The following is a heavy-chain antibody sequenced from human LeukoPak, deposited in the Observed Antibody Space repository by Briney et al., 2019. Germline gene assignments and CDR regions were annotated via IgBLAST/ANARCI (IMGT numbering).Heavy chain of an antibody. D-gene: IGHD2-2*02. V-gene: IGHV4-34*01. J-gene: IGHJ6*02. Sequence: SETLSLTCAVYGGSFSGYYWSWIRQPPGKGLEWIGEINHSGSTNYNPSLKSRVTISVDTSKNQFSLKLSSVTAADTAVYYCARDCSSTSCYTRTYYYYYGMDVWGQGTTVTVSS. CDR2: INHSGST. CDR1: GGSFSGYY. CDR3: ARDCSSTSCYTRTYYYYYGMDV.